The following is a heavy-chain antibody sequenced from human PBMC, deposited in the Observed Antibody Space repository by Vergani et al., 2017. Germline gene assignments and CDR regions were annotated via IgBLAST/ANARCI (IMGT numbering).Heavy chain of an antibody. CDR1: GDSVISTDYH. CDR2: MDYSGST. CDR3: ASKRGACRAAYCHSYDV. D-gene: IGHD2-15*01. V-gene: IGHV4-39*01. J-gene: IGHJ4*02. Sequence: QVQLQESGPGLVKPSETLSLTCTVSGDSVISTDYHWGWIRQPPGKGLEWIGSMDYSGSTSYNPSLESRISISFETPKNQFSHRLTSVTAAETTVYYCASKRGACRAAYCHSYDVWGPGTLVGVSS.